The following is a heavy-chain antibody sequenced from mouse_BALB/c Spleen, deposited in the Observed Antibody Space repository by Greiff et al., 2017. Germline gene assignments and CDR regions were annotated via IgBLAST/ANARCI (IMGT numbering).Heavy chain of an antibody. Sequence: VQLQQPGAELVMPGASVKMSCKASGYTFTDYWMHWVKQRPGQGLEWIGAIDTSDSYTSYNQKFKGKATLTVDESSSTAYMQLSSLTSEDSAVYYCARSYGSSPAWFAYWGQGTLVTVSA. CDR2: IDTSDSYT. D-gene: IGHD1-1*01. CDR3: ARSYGSSPAWFAY. V-gene: IGHV1-69*01. J-gene: IGHJ3*01. CDR1: GYTFTDYW.